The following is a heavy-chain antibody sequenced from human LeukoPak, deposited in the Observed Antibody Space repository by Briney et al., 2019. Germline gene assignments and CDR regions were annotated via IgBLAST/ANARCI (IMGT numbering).Heavy chain of an antibody. CDR3: ARAKPGGSGSDYGDRNIDY. V-gene: IGHV3-13*01. Sequence: GGSLRLSCAASGFTFSSYDMHWVRQATGKGLEWVSAIGPTGDTYYLGSVKGRFTISRENAKHSLYLQMNSLRAEDTALYYCARAKPGGSGSDYGDRNIDYWGQGTLVTVSS. CDR2: IGPTGDT. CDR1: GFTFSSYD. J-gene: IGHJ4*02. D-gene: IGHD4-17*01.